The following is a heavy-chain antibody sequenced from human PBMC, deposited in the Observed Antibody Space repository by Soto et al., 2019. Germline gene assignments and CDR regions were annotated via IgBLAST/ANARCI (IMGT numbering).Heavy chain of an antibody. CDR1: GYTFTSYD. CDR2: MNPNSGNT. Sequence: ASVKVSCKASGYTFTSYDINWVRQATGQGLEWMGRMNPNSGNTGYAQKFQGRVTMTRNTSISTAYMGLSSLRSEDTAVYYCSRGRQKRLPRHWFDPWGQGTLVTVSS. J-gene: IGHJ5*02. CDR3: SRGRQKRLPRHWFDP. V-gene: IGHV1-8*01.